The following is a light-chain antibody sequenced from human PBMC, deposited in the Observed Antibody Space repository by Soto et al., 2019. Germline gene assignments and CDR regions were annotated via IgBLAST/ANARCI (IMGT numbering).Light chain of an antibody. J-gene: IGKJ1*01. CDR1: QSVSSTY. CDR2: GAS. V-gene: IGKV3-20*01. CDR3: QQYGSSPGT. Sequence: EIVLTQSPGTLSLSPGEGATLSCRASQSVSSTYLAWYQQRPGQAPRLLIYGASSRATGIPDRFSGSGSGTDFTLTISRLEPEDVAVYYCQQYGSSPGTFGQGTKVEIK.